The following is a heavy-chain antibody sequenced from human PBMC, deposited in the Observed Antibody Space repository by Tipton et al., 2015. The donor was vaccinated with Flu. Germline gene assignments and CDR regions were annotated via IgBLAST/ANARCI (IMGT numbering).Heavy chain of an antibody. D-gene: IGHD5-12*01. Sequence: TLSLTCTVSGGPITKYYWSWIRQPAGKGLEWIGRMSPTGSTLYNLSLKSRVTMSLDTSKSQFSLRLSSATAADTAFYYCARDLRGYRGYTGGDAFDIWGQGIVVSVSS. CDR3: ARDLRGYRGYTGGDAFDI. CDR2: MSPTGST. CDR1: GGPITKYY. V-gene: IGHV4-4*07. J-gene: IGHJ3*02.